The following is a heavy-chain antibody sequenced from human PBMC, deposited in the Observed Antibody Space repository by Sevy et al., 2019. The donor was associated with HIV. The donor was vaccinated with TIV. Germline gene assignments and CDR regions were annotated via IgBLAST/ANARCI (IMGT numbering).Heavy chain of an antibody. D-gene: IGHD1-26*01. CDR2: INDDGSTK. Sequence: GGSLRLSCAASGFNIRAHWMLWVRQAPGKGLEWVANINDDGSTKYYLDSVKGRFTISRDNAENSAFLQMNSLRVEDTAVYYCVRALLKADSLWDQGTLVTVSS. CDR1: GFNIRAHW. J-gene: IGHJ4*02. V-gene: IGHV3-7*01. CDR3: VRALLKADSL.